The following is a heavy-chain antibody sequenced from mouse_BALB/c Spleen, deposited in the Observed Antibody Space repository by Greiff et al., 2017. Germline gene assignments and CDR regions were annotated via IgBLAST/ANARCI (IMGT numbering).Heavy chain of an antibody. Sequence: VKVVESGAELVRPGASVTLSCKASGYTFTDYEMHWVKQTPVHGLEWIGAIDPETGGTAYNQKFKGKATLTADKSSSTAYMELRSLTSEDSAVYYCTIYRYDDVFDYWGQGTTLTVSS. J-gene: IGHJ2*01. D-gene: IGHD2-14*01. CDR2: IDPETGGT. CDR1: GYTFTDYE. V-gene: IGHV1-15*01. CDR3: TIYRYDDVFDY.